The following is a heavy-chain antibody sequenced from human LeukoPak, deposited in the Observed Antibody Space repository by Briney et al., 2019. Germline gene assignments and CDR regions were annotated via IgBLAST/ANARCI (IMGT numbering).Heavy chain of an antibody. D-gene: IGHD4-17*01. CDR3: ARVRDYGDYPDY. J-gene: IGHJ4*02. V-gene: IGHV4-31*03. CDR2: IYYSGGT. Sequence: PSETLSLTCTVSGGSISSGGYYWSWIRQHPGKGLEWIGYIYYSGGTYYNPSLKSRVTISVDTSKNQFSLKLSSVTAADTAVYYCARVRDYGDYPDYWGQGTLVTVSS. CDR1: GGSISSGGYY.